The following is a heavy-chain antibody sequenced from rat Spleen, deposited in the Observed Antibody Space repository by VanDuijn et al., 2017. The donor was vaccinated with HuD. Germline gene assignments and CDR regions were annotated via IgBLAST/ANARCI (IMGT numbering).Heavy chain of an antibody. J-gene: IGHJ3*01. CDR2: IWAGGCT. Sequence: QVQLKESGPGLVQPSQTLSLTCTVSGFSLTSYHVSWVRQPPGKSLVWMGTIWAGGCTNYNSAVQSRLSISRDTTKSQVYLRMNSLQTRETAIYFCTSTFRWVAYWGQGTLVTVSS. CDR1: GFSLTSYH. V-gene: IGHV2-15*01. CDR3: TSTFRWVAY.